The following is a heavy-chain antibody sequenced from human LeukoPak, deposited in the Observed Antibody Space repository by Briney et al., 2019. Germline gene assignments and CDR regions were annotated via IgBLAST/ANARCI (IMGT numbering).Heavy chain of an antibody. Sequence: GGSLRLSCAASGFTFSSYAMSWVRQAPGKGLEWVSAISGSGGSTYYADSVKGRFTISRDNSKNTLYLQMNSLRAEDTAVYYCAKDRPGQQQLDNNPFDYWGQGTLVTVSS. CDR3: AKDRPGQQQLDNNPFDY. J-gene: IGHJ4*02. CDR2: ISGSGGST. CDR1: GFTFSSYA. V-gene: IGHV3-23*01. D-gene: IGHD6-13*01.